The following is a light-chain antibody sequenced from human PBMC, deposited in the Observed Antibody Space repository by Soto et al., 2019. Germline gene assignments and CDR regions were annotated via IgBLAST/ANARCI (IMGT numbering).Light chain of an antibody. CDR2: DVS. V-gene: IGLV2-14*01. J-gene: IGLJ1*01. CDR1: SSDVGGYSY. Sequence: QSVLTQPASVSGSPVQSIAISCTGTSSDVGGYSYVSWYQQQPGKAPKLVISDVSNRPSGVSDRFSGSKSGNTASLTISGLQTEDEADYYCASYTTSRTYVFGTGTKSPS. CDR3: ASYTTSRTYV.